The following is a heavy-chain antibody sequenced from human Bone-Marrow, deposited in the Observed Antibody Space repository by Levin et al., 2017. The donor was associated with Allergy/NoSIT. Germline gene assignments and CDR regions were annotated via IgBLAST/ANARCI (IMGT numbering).Heavy chain of an antibody. CDR2: IYYSGST. CDR3: ARGHKGGRGIAAAEFDP. CDR1: GGSISSSRYY. Sequence: SGGSLRLSCTVSGGSISSSRYYWGWIRQTPGKGLEWIVSIYYSGSTYYNPSLKSRVTISVDTSKNQFSLKLNSVTAADTAVYYCARGHKGGRGIAAAEFDPWGQGTLVTVSS. J-gene: IGHJ5*02. D-gene: IGHD6-13*01. V-gene: IGHV4-39*07.